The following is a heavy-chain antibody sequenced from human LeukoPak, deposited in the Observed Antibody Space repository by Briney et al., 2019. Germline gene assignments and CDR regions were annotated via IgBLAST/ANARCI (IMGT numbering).Heavy chain of an antibody. CDR3: ARDLDLGGWFDP. D-gene: IGHD1-26*01. Sequence: SETLSLTCTVSGGSISSYYWSWIRQPPGKGLEWVGYIYYSGSTNYNPSLKSRVTISVDTSKNQFSLKLSSVTAADTAVYYCARDLDLGGWFDPWGQGTLVTVSS. J-gene: IGHJ5*02. CDR2: IYYSGST. CDR1: GGSISSYY. V-gene: IGHV4-59*01.